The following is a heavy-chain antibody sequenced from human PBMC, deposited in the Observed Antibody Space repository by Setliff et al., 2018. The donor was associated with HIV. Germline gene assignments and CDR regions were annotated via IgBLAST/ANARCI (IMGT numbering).Heavy chain of an antibody. CDR3: ARVETTVTSRLDY. V-gene: IGHV4-39*07. J-gene: IGHJ4*02. Sequence: SETLSLTCTVSGGSISNSRYYWSWIRQPPGQGLEWIGETSHSGKTNYNPSLKSRVTISVDTSKNQFSLRLTSVTAADTAVYFCARVETTVTSRLDYWGQGTLVTVSS. D-gene: IGHD4-17*01. CDR1: GGSISNSRYY. CDR2: TSHSGKT.